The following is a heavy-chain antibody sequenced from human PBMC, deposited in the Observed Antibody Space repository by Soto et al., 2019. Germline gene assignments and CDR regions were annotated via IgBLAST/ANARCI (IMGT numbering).Heavy chain of an antibody. J-gene: IGHJ4*02. V-gene: IGHV4-34*01. D-gene: IGHD5-18*01. Sequence: QVQLQQWGAGLLKPSETLSLTCAVYGGSFSGYYWSWIRQPPGKGLEWIGEINHSGSTNYNPSLNSRVTISVDTSKNQFSLKLSSVTATDTAVYYCARGRGYSYGYSSYYFAYWGQGTLVTVSS. CDR1: GGSFSGYY. CDR3: ARGRGYSYGYSSYYFAY. CDR2: INHSGST.